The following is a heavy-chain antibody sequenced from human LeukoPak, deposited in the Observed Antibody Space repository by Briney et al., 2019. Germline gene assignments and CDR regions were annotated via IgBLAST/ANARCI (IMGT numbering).Heavy chain of an antibody. V-gene: IGHV1-18*01. D-gene: IGHD3-3*01. CDR2: ISAYNGNT. J-gene: IGHJ5*02. Sequence: GASVKVSCKACGSTFTSYGISWVRQAPGQGLEWMGLISAYNGNTNYAQKLQGRVTMTTDTSTSTAYMELRSLRSDDSAVYCCARLYDFWSGPEVPWGQGTLVTVSS. CDR3: ARLYDFWSGPEVP. CDR1: GSTFTSYG.